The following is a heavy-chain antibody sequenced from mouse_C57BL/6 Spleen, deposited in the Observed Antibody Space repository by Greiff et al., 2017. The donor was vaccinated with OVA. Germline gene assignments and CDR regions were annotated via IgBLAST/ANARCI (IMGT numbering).Heavy chain of an antibody. D-gene: IGHD1-1*01. V-gene: IGHV14-4*01. CDR1: GFNIKDDY. CDR2: IDPENGDT. Sequence: VQLQQSGAELVRPGASVKLSCTASGFNIKDDYMHWVKQRPEQGLEWIGWIDPENGDTEYASKFQGKATITADTSSNTAYLQLSSLTSEDTAVYYCTRILITTVVADYWGQGTTLTVSS. CDR3: TRILITTVVADY. J-gene: IGHJ2*01.